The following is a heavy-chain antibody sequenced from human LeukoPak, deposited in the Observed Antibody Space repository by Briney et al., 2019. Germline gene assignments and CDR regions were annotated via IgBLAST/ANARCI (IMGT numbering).Heavy chain of an antibody. J-gene: IGHJ4*02. V-gene: IGHV1-18*04. D-gene: IGHD4-17*01. Sequence: ASVKVSCKTSGYIFTGYYLHWVRQAPGQGLEWMGWISAYNGNTNYAQKLQGRVTMTTDTSTSTAYMELRSLRSDDTAVYYCAREMTTFDYWGQGTLVTVSS. CDR1: GYIFTGYY. CDR3: AREMTTFDY. CDR2: ISAYNGNT.